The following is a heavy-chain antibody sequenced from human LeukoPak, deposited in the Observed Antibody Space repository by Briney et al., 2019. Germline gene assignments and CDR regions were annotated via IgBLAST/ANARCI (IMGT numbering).Heavy chain of an antibody. J-gene: IGHJ3*02. CDR3: AREEHQNDAFDI. Sequence: ASVKVSFKASGYTFTSYYMHWVRQAPGQGLEWMGIINPSGGSTSYAQKFQGRVTMTRDTSTSTVYMELSRLRSDDTAVYYCAREEHQNDAFDIWGQGTLVTVSS. V-gene: IGHV1-46*01. CDR1: GYTFTSYY. CDR2: INPSGGST. D-gene: IGHD1-26*01.